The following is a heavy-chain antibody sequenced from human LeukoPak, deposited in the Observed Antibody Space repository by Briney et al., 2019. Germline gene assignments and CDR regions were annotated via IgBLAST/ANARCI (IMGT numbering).Heavy chain of an antibody. CDR1: GFRFSYFW. Sequence: GGSLRLSCEASGFRFSYFWMSWVRQAPGKGLEWVANINEDGSQKYYVDSVKGRFTISRDNTKKLVLLQMNSLRVEDTAVYYCARDEVGGYYFEWGQGNLVNVSS. D-gene: IGHD3-3*01. CDR2: INEDGSQK. CDR3: ARDEVGGYYFE. J-gene: IGHJ4*02. V-gene: IGHV3-7*01.